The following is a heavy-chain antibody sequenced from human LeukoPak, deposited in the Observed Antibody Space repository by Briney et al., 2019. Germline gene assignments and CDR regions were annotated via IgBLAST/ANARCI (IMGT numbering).Heavy chain of an antibody. CDR1: GFTFSSYG. Sequence: GGSLRLSCGASGFTFSSYGMTWVRQTPGKGLEWVSTISGSGGSTYYADSVKGRFTISRDNSKNTLYLQMNSLRAEDTAVYYCAKDLGYCNSASCQRYFDHWGQGTLVTVSS. CDR3: AKDLGYCNSASCQRYFDH. D-gene: IGHD2-2*01. V-gene: IGHV3-23*01. CDR2: ISGSGGST. J-gene: IGHJ4*02.